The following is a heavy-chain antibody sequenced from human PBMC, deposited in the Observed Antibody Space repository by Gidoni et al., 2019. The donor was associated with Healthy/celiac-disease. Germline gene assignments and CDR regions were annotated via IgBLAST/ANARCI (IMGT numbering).Heavy chain of an antibody. D-gene: IGHD1-26*01. CDR3: ARAPIVGATFFDY. J-gene: IGHJ4*02. CDR2: ISYDGSNK. V-gene: IGHV3-30-3*01. CDR1: GFTFSSYA. Sequence: QVQLVESGGGVVQPGRSLRLSCAASGFTFSSYAMHWVRQAPGKGLEWGAVISYDGSNKYYADSVKGRFTISRDNSKNTLYLQMNSLRAEDTAVYYCARAPIVGATFFDYWGQGTLVTVSS.